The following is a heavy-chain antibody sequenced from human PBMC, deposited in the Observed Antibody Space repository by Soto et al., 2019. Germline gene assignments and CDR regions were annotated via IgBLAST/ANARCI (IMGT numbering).Heavy chain of an antibody. D-gene: IGHD2-15*01. V-gene: IGHV4-59*01. CDR1: GGSISTYY. CDR3: ARSFFLVVSFYPYFFAS. J-gene: IGHJ4*02. CDR2: IYASGAT. Sequence: PSETLSLTCTVSGGSISTYYWSWIRQPPGGTLEWIGYIYASGATTYNPSLESRVTMSVDMPNNEFSLELTSLTAADTAVYYCARSFFLVVSFYPYFFASGGQGPLVPVSP.